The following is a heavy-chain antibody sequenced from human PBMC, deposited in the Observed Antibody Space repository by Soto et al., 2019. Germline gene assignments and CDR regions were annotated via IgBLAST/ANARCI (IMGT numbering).Heavy chain of an antibody. CDR3: ARESEDLTSNFDY. CDR1: GFTFKSYG. V-gene: IGHV3-21*01. J-gene: IGHJ4*02. Sequence: PGGSLRLSCAASGFTFKSYGMHWVRQAPGKGLEWVSSISSTTNYIYYADSMKGRFTVSRDNAKNSVYLEMNSLSAEDTAVYYCARESEDLTSNFDYWGQGTLVTVSS. CDR2: ISSTTNYI.